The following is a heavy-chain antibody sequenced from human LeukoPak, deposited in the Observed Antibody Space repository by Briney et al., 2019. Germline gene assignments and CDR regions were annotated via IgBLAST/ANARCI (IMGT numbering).Heavy chain of an antibody. CDR2: IYHSGST. V-gene: IGHV4-4*02. CDR1: GGSISSSNW. D-gene: IGHD4-17*01. CDR3: ARSSEYGDPFNY. Sequence: SGTLSLTCAVSGGSISSSNWWSWVRQPPGKGLEWIGEIYHSGSTNYNPSLKSRVTISVDKSKNQFSLRLGSVTAADTAVYYCARSSEYGDPFNYWGQGTLVTVSS. J-gene: IGHJ4*02.